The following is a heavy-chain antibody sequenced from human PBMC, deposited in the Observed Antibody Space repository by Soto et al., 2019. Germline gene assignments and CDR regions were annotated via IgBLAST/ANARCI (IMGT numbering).Heavy chain of an antibody. D-gene: IGHD2-2*01. CDR1: GYSFTSYW. CDR2: IYPGDSDT. Sequence: PGESLKISCKGSGYSFTSYWIGWVRQMPGKGLEWMGIIYPGDSDTRYSPSFQGQVTISADKSISTAYLQWSSLKASDTAMNYCARVFFLLVPAARLKQNVTDAFDIWGQGTMVTVS. J-gene: IGHJ3*02. V-gene: IGHV5-51*01. CDR3: ARVFFLLVPAARLKQNVTDAFDI.